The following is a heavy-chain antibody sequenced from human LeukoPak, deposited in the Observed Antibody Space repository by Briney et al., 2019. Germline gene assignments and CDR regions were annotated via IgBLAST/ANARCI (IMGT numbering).Heavy chain of an antibody. V-gene: IGHV3-23*01. CDR3: ARHRLGNFDY. CDR1: GFTFSSYA. CDR2: ISGSGGST. Sequence: GGSLRLSCAASGFTFSSYAMSWVRQAPGKGLEWVSAISGSGGSTYYADSVKGRFTISRDNSKNTLYLQMNSLRVEDTAVYFCARHRLGNFDYWGQGTLVTVSS. J-gene: IGHJ4*02.